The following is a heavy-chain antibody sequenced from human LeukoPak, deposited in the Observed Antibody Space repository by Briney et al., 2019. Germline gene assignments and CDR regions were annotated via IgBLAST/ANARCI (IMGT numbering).Heavy chain of an antibody. V-gene: IGHV3-53*01. J-gene: IGHJ4*02. CDR3: ARALGKLDYGGNTGLFDY. CDR2: IYSGGST. CDR1: GFTVSSNY. Sequence: GGSLRLSCAASGFTVSSNYMSWVRQAPGKGLEWVSVIYSGGSTYYADSVKGRFTISRDNSKNTLYLQMNSLRAEDMAVYYCARALGKLDYGGNTGLFDYWGQGTLVTVSS. D-gene: IGHD4-23*01.